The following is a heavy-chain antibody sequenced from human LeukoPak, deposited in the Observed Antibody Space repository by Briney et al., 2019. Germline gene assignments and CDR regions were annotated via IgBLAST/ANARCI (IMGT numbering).Heavy chain of an antibody. J-gene: IGHJ6*03. V-gene: IGHV3-7*01. CDR3: ARVANWGPYYYLDV. CDR2: IKQDGSER. Sequence: GGSLRLSCAASGFTFSSYWMSWVRQAPGKGLAWVANIKQDGSERFYVDSVKGRFTISRDNAKKSLYLQMNSLRVEDTAVYFCARVANWGPYYYLDVWGKGTTVTVSS. D-gene: IGHD7-27*01. CDR1: GFTFSSYW.